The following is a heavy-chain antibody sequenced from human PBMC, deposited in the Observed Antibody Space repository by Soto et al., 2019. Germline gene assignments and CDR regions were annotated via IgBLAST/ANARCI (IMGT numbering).Heavy chain of an antibody. D-gene: IGHD6-19*01. CDR2: IWYDGSNK. Sequence: QVQLVESGGGVVQPGRSLRLSCAASGFTFSSYGMHWVRQAPGMGLEWVAVIWYDGSNKYYADSVKGRFTISRDNSKNTLYLQMNSLRAEDTAVYYCARARGYSSGWPIDYWGQGTQVTVSS. V-gene: IGHV3-33*01. CDR1: GFTFSSYG. CDR3: ARARGYSSGWPIDY. J-gene: IGHJ4*02.